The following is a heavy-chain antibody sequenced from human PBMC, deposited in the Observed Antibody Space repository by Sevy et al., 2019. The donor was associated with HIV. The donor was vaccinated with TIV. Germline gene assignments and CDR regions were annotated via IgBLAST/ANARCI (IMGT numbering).Heavy chain of an antibody. V-gene: IGHV4-4*02. CDR3: ARLTGGVDSGFQY. D-gene: IGHD3-16*01. Sequence: SETLSLTCAVSGGSIRNSNWWSWVRQAPGKGLEWIGEIYHSGTTNYNPSFKSRVTISLDKSKNQFSLKLSSVTAADTAVYYCARLTGGVDSGFQYWGQGTLVTVSS. CDR1: GGSIRNSNW. CDR2: IYHSGTT. J-gene: IGHJ1*01.